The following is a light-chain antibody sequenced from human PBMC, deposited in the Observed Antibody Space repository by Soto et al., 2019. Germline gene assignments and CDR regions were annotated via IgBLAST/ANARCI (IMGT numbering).Light chain of an antibody. Sequence: EIVLTQSPATLSLSPGERATLSCRASQSVGNNLAWYQQKPGQAPGLLIYEASTRATGIPARFSGSGSGTDFTLTISSLEPEDFAVYYCQQHANWPFTFGGGTKVEIK. V-gene: IGKV3-11*01. CDR1: QSVGNN. CDR2: EAS. CDR3: QQHANWPFT. J-gene: IGKJ4*01.